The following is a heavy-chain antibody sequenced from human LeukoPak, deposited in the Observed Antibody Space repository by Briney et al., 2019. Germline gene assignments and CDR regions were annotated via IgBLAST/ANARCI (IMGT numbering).Heavy chain of an antibody. V-gene: IGHV1-18*01. J-gene: IGHJ6*02. D-gene: IGHD3-22*01. CDR2: ISAYNGNT. CDR3: ARAYYYDSSGYRKYYYYYYGMDV. CDR1: GYTFTSYG. Sequence: ASVKVSCKASGYTFTSYGISWVRQAPGQGLGWMGWISAYNGNTNYAQKLQGRVTMTTDTSTSTAYMELRSLRSDDTAVYYCARAYYYDSSGYRKYYYYYYGMDVWGQGTTVTVSS.